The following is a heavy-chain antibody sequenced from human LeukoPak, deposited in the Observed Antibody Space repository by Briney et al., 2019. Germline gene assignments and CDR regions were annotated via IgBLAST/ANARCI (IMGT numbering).Heavy chain of an antibody. CDR2: ISESGGTT. D-gene: IGHD6-19*01. CDR1: GFTFSSYA. V-gene: IGHV3-23*01. Sequence: GRSLRLSCAASGFTFSSYAMNWVRQAPGKGLEWVSSISESGGTTDYADSVKGRFTISRDNSKNTLYLQMNSLRAEDTAVYYCARQWLINGWGQGILVTVSS. CDR3: ARQWLING. J-gene: IGHJ4*02.